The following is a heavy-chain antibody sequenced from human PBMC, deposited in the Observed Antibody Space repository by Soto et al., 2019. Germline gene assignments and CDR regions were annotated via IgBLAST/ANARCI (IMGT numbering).Heavy chain of an antibody. CDR2: IWYDGSNK. J-gene: IGHJ4*02. Sequence: PGGSLRLSCAASGFTFSSYGMHWVRQAPGKGLEWVAVIWYDGSNKYYADSVKGRFTISRDNSKNTLYLQMNSLRAEDTAVYYCARDSVWFGELSYFDYWGQGTLVTVSS. CDR1: GFTFSSYG. CDR3: ARDSVWFGELSYFDY. D-gene: IGHD3-10*01. V-gene: IGHV3-33*01.